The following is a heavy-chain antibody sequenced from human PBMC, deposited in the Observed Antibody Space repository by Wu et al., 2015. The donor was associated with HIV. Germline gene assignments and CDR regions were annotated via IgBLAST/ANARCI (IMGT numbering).Heavy chain of an antibody. CDR2: INPDSGVT. CDR3: ARDGYGSYARYALDM. J-gene: IGHJ3*02. D-gene: IGHD3-10*01. CDR1: GYTFTGFY. V-gene: IGHV1-2*02. Sequence: QVQLVQSGAEVKKPGASVKVSCKASGYTFTGFYLHWVRLAPGQGLEWMGWINPDSGVTNYAQKFQGRVTMTRDTSIGTAYMDVSRLRSDDTAVYYCARDGYGSYARYALDMWAKGQWSPSLQ.